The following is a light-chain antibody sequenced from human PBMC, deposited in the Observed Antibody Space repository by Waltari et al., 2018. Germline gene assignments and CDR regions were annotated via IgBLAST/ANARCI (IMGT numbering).Light chain of an antibody. V-gene: IGKV4-1*01. Sequence: DIVLTQSPDSLAVSLGERVPIDCKSSQSVFYSSDNKNYLAWYQQTPGQPPKLLIYWASTRDSGVPDRFSGSGSGTHFTLSISGLQAEDVAVYYCQQYYSTSLTFGGGTKVEIK. CDR3: QQYYSTSLT. CDR1: QSVFYSSDNKNY. CDR2: WAS. J-gene: IGKJ4*01.